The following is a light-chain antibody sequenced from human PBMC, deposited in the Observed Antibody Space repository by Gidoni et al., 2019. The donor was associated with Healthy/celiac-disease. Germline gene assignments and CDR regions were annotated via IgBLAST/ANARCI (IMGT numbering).Light chain of an antibody. CDR2: GNS. CDR1: SSNSGAGYD. J-gene: IGLJ3*02. CDR3: QSYDSSLSPWV. V-gene: IGLV1-40*01. Sequence: QSVLTQPPSVSGAPGQRVTISCTGRSSNSGAGYDVHWYQQLPGTAPKPLSYGNSNRPSGVPDRFSGSKSGTSASLAITGLQAEDEADYYCQSYDSSLSPWVFGGGTKLTVL.